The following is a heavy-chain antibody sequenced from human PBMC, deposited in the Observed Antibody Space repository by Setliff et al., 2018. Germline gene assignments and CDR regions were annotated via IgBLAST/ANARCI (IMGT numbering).Heavy chain of an antibody. D-gene: IGHD2-21*02. J-gene: IGHJ3*02. Sequence: SETLSLTCEVSGGSFSDYYWSWIRQSPGKGLEWLGDFNRTRKIDYSPSLKSRLTISVDTSKKQFSLHLNSVTAADTAMYYCAGGGRYCGGDCYQDDALDIWGQGTMVTVSS. CDR1: GGSFSDYY. CDR3: AGGGRYCGGDCYQDDALDI. V-gene: IGHV4-34*01. CDR2: FNRTRKI.